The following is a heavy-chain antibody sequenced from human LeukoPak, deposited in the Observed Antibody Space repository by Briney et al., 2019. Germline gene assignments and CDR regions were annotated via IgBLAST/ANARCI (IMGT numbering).Heavy chain of an antibody. CDR2: ISYDGSNK. J-gene: IGHJ4*02. Sequence: GGSLRLSCAASGFTFSSYAMHWVRRAPGKGLEWVAVISYDGSNKYYADSVKGRFTISRDNSKNTLYLQMNSLRAEDTAVYYCAKRSGWTDVVDYWGQGTLVTVSS. CDR1: GFTFSSYA. CDR3: AKRSGWTDVVDY. D-gene: IGHD6-19*01. V-gene: IGHV3-30-3*02.